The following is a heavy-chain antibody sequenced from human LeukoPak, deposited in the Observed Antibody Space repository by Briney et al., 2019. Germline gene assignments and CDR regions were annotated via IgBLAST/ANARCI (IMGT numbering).Heavy chain of an antibody. Sequence: SETLSLTCTISAASISSSSHHWGWIRQSPGTGLEWIGSIYYGQTIYYNPSLNSRVTISVLTSKDQFTLQLNSVTAADTAVYYCVRHDGRGGATMGALDSWGQGTLVTVSS. CDR1: AASISSSSHH. V-gene: IGHV4-39*01. D-gene: IGHD5-12*01. J-gene: IGHJ4*02. CDR2: IYYGQTI. CDR3: VRHDGRGGATMGALDS.